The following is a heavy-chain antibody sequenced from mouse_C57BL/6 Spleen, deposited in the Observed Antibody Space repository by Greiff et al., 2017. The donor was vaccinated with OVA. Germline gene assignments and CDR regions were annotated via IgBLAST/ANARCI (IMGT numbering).Heavy chain of an antibody. J-gene: IGHJ2*01. Sequence: QVQLQQPGAELVKPGASVKMSCKASGYTFTSYWITWVKQRPGQGLEWIGDIYPGSGSTNYNEKFKSKATLTVDTSSSTAYMQLSSLTYEDSTVYYCAREDYDSSNYFDYWGQGTTLTVSS. CDR2: IYPGSGST. CDR1: GYTFTSYW. V-gene: IGHV1-55*01. D-gene: IGHD2-4*01. CDR3: AREDYDSSNYFDY.